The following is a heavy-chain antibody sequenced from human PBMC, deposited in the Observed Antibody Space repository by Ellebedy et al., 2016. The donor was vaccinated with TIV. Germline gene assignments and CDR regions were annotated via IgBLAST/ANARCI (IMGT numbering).Heavy chain of an antibody. D-gene: IGHD2-15*01. V-gene: IGHV3-23*01. CDR3: AKDDHLGYCSGGICAFHS. Sequence: GESLKISXAASGFTFSTHSMNWVRQAPGKGLEWVSAISDSAARTYYADSVKGRFTISRDNSGEMLFLQMNTLRAEDTAVYYCAKDDHLGYCSGGICAFHSWGQGTLVTVSS. CDR1: GFTFSTHS. CDR2: ISDSAART. J-gene: IGHJ5*02.